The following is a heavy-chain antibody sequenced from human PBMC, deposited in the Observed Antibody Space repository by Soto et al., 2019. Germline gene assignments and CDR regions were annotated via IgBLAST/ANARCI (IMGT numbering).Heavy chain of an antibody. Sequence: EVQLLESGGGLVQPGGSLRLSCAASGFTFSSYAMSWVRQAPGKGLEWVSAISGSGGSTYYADSVKGRFTISRDNSKNPLYLQMNSLRAEDTAVYYCAKPGLLWFGELLRYFDYWGQGTLVTVSS. V-gene: IGHV3-23*01. D-gene: IGHD3-10*01. CDR2: ISGSGGST. CDR3: AKPGLLWFGELLRYFDY. J-gene: IGHJ4*02. CDR1: GFTFSSYA.